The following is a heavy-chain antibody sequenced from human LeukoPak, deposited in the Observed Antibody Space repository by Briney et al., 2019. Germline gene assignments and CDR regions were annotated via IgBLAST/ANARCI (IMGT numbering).Heavy chain of an antibody. CDR1: GYTFTGYY. CDR2: INANSGGT. Sequence: ASVKVSCKASGYTFTGYYMYLVRQAPGQGLEWMGWINANSGGTNYAQKFQGRVTMTRDTPVNTFYMELSRLRSDDTAVYYCARNKNWGPVYWGQGTLVTVSS. D-gene: IGHD7-27*01. V-gene: IGHV1-2*02. CDR3: ARNKNWGPVY. J-gene: IGHJ4*02.